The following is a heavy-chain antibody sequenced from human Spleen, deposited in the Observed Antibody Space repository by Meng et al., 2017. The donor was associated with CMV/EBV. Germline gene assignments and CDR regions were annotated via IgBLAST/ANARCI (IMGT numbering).Heavy chain of an antibody. Sequence: GESLKISCAASGFTFSSYTIHWVRQAPGKGLEWVALIWYDGSIEYHIDSVKGRFTISRDNSKNMLFLQMNSLRVEDTAVYFCAKSRSSYGPVYGMDVWGLGTSVTVSS. D-gene: IGHD5-18*01. CDR1: GFTFSSYT. CDR3: AKSRSSYGPVYGMDV. V-gene: IGHV3-33*03. J-gene: IGHJ6*02. CDR2: IWYDGSIE.